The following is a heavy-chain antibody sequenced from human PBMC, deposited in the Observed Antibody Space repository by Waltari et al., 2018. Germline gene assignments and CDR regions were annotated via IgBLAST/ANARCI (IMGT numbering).Heavy chain of an antibody. Sequence: EVQLLASGGGLVQPGGSLRLAWSASGFTFSRFWTYWVRQAPGRGLGWVSRINSDGSSTAYADSVQGRFTISRDNAKNTLYLQMNSLRADDTAVYFCARLGSSTDFWYFDLWGRGTLVTVSS. CDR3: ARLGSSTDFWYFDL. D-gene: IGHD2-2*01. J-gene: IGHJ2*01. V-gene: IGHV3-74*01. CDR2: INSDGSST. CDR1: GFTFSRFW.